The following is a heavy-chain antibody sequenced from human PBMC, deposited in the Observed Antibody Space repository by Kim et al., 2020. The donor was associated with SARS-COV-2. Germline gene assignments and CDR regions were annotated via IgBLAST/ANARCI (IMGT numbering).Heavy chain of an antibody. CDR3: ARDDEY. J-gene: IGHJ4*02. CDR2: YYSGST. V-gene: IGHV4-31*02. Sequence: YYSGSTYYNPSLKSRVTISVDTSKNQFSLKLSSVTAADTAVYYCARDDEYWGQGTLVTVSS.